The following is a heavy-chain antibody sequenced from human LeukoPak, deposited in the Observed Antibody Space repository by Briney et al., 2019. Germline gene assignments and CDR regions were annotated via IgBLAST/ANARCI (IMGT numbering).Heavy chain of an antibody. CDR1: GFTFDDYA. D-gene: IGHD5-12*01. J-gene: IGHJ6*02. CDR3: AKDMRGYDEVYYYGMDA. Sequence: GGSLRLSCAASGFTFDDYAMHWVRQAPGKGLEWVSGISWNSGSIGYADSVKGRFTISRDNAKNSLYLQMNSLRAEDTALYYCAKDMRGYDEVYYYGMDAWGQGTTVTVSS. CDR2: ISWNSGSI. V-gene: IGHV3-9*01.